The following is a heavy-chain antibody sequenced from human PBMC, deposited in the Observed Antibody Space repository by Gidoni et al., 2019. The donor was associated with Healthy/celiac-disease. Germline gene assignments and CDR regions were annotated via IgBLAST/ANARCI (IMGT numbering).Heavy chain of an antibody. CDR2: IYYSGST. V-gene: IGHV4-39*01. Sequence: QLQLQESGPGLVKPSETLSLTCTVSGGSISSSSYYWGWIRQPPGTGLEWIGSIYYSGSTSYNPSLKSRVTISVDTSKNQFSLKLSSVTAADTAVYYCARSYSSSWYRFDPWGQGTLVTVSS. CDR1: GGSISSSSYY. CDR3: ARSYSSSWYRFDP. J-gene: IGHJ5*02. D-gene: IGHD6-13*01.